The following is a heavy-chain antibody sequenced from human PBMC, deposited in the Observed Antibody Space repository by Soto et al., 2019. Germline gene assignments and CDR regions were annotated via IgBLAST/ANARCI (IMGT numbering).Heavy chain of an antibody. CDR2: ISSGGGRA. D-gene: IGHD4-4*01. CDR3: AKDHDDYSFDY. V-gene: IGHV3-23*01. CDR1: GFTFSSFA. Sequence: GGSLRLSCAASGFTFSSFAMTWVHQAPGKGLEWVSAISSGGGRAYYADSVKGRFTISRDNSENTLYLQMNSLRAEDTAVYFCAKDHDDYSFDYWGQGTLVTVSS. J-gene: IGHJ4*02.